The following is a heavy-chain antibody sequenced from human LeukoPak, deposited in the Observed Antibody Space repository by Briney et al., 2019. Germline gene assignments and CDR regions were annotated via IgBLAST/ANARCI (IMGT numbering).Heavy chain of an antibody. D-gene: IGHD6-13*01. CDR1: GGSFSNFA. CDR3: ARDHRIAAAGTALSLDY. J-gene: IGHJ4*02. V-gene: IGHV1-69*05. Sequence: SVKVSCKASGGSFSNFAISWVRQAPGQWFEWLGGIFGTVTYAPNFQGRVSFTTDESTSTAYMELSGLTSEDTAVYYCARDHRIAAAGTALSLDYWGQGTLVTVSS. CDR2: IFGTV.